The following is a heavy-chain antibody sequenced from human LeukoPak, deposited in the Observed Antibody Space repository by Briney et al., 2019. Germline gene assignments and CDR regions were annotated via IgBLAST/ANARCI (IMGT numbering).Heavy chain of an antibody. CDR1: GYTFTGYY. Sequence: ASVKVSCKASGYTFTGYYMHWVRQAPGQGLEWMGWVNPNSGGTNYAQKFQGRVTMTRDTSISTAYMELSRLRSDDTAVYYCARGKYCGGDCYYYRSVRDAFDIWGQGTMVTVSS. D-gene: IGHD2-21*02. V-gene: IGHV1-2*02. CDR2: VNPNSGGT. J-gene: IGHJ3*02. CDR3: ARGKYCGGDCYYYRSVRDAFDI.